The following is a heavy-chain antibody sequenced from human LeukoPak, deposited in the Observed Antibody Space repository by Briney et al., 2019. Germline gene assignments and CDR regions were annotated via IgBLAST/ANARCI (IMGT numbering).Heavy chain of an antibody. J-gene: IGHJ4*02. D-gene: IGHD2-15*01. V-gene: IGHV3-23*01. Sequence: GGSLRLSCAASGFTFSSYGMSWVRQAPGKGLEWVSAISGSGGSTYYADSVKGRFTISRDNAKNSLYLQMNSLRAEDTAVYYCARVVEDYFDYWGQGTLVTVSS. CDR2: ISGSGGST. CDR3: ARVVEDYFDY. CDR1: GFTFSSYG.